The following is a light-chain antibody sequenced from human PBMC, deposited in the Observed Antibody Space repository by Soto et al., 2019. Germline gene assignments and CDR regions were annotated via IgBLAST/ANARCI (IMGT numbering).Light chain of an antibody. V-gene: IGLV1-51*01. CDR3: GAWDTSLSAVI. J-gene: IGLJ2*01. CDR2: DND. CDR1: SSNIGHNY. Sequence: QSVLTQPPSVSAAPGHEVTISCSGSSSNIGHNYVSWYQQLPGTAPKVLIYDNDKRPSGIPDRVSGSKSGTSASLVITGLQTGDEADYDCGAWDTSLSAVIFGGGTKLTVL.